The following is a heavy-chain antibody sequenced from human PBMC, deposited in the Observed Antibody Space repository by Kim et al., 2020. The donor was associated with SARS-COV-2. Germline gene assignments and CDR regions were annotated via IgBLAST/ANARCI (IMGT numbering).Heavy chain of an antibody. Sequence: SETLSLTCTVSGGSISSSSYYWGWIRQPPGKGLEGIGSIYYSGSTYYNPSLKSRVTISVDTSKNQFSLKLSSVTAADTAVYYCTRSFLWFGELLPPSWVSFYFDYWGQGTLVTVSS. V-gene: IGHV4-39*01. CDR2: IYYSGST. J-gene: IGHJ4*02. D-gene: IGHD3-10*01. CDR1: GGSISSSSYY. CDR3: TRSFLWFGELLPPSWVSFYFDY.